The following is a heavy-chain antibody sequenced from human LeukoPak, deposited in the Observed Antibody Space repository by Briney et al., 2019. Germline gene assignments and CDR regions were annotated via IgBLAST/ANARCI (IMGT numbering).Heavy chain of an antibody. Sequence: SETLSLTCAVYGGSFSGYYWSWIRQPPGKGLEWIGEINHSGSTNYNPSLKSRVTISVDTSKNQFSLKLSSVTAADTAVYYCARGHELRRLDYWGQGTLVTVSS. CDR3: ARGHELRRLDY. V-gene: IGHV4-34*01. J-gene: IGHJ4*02. D-gene: IGHD1-7*01. CDR1: GGSFSGYY. CDR2: INHSGST.